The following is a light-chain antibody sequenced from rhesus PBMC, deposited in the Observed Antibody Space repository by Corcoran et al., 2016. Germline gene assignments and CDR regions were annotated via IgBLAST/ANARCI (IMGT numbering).Light chain of an antibody. J-gene: IGKJ4*01. CDR3: MQDTQLPLT. CDR2: MGS. CDR1: QSLLHGNGYSY. V-gene: IGKV2-91*01. Sequence: IVLTQTPVSLSVTPGETASISCRSSQSLLHGNGYSYLFWYLQKPGQSPQLLIYMGSNRASGVPSRVSGSGLGTDVKLKISRVEAEDVGIYHCMQDTQLPLTFGGGTKVEIK.